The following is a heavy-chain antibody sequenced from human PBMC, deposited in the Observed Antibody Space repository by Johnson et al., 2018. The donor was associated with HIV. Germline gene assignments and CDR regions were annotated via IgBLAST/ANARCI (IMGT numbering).Heavy chain of an antibody. CDR3: ARYAVDTAMARTRDDAFDI. V-gene: IGHV3-9*01. CDR2: ISWNSASI. Sequence: VQLVESGGGLVQPGRSLRLSCAASGFIFDDYAMHWVRQAPGKGLEWVSGISWNSASIGYADSVKGRFTISRDNARNTMFVQMNSLRAEDTAVYYCARYAVDTAMARTRDDAFDIWGQGTMVTVSS. J-gene: IGHJ3*02. D-gene: IGHD5-18*01. CDR1: GFIFDDYA.